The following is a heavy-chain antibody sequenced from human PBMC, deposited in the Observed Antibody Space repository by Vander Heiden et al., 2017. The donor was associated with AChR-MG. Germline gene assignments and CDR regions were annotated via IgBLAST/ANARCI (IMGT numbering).Heavy chain of an antibody. Sequence: QVQLQQWGAGLLKPSETLSLTCAVYGESFSGYYWSWIRQPPGKGLEWIGEINHSGSTNHNPSLKRRVTISVDTSKNQFSLKLTSVTAAETAVYYCARGREYDFWSGYYPKWFDPWGQGTLVTVSS. J-gene: IGHJ5*02. CDR3: ARGREYDFWSGYYPKWFDP. D-gene: IGHD3-3*01. CDR2: INHSGST. V-gene: IGHV4-34*01. CDR1: GESFSGYY.